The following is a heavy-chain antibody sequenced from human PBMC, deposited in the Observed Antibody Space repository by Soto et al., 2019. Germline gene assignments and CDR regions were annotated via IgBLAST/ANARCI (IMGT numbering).Heavy chain of an antibody. CDR1: GGSISSYY. V-gene: IGHV4-59*01. CDR3: ARSEYQLPYCFDY. CDR2: IYYSGST. Sequence: SETLSLTCTVSGGSISSYYWSWIRQPPGKGLEWIGYIYYSGSTNYNPSLKSRVTISVDTSKNQFSLKLSSVTAADTAVYYCARSEYQLPYCFDYWGQGTMVTVS. D-gene: IGHD2-2*01. J-gene: IGHJ4*02.